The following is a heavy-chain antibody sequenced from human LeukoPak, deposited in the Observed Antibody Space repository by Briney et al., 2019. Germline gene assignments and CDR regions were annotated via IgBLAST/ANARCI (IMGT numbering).Heavy chain of an antibody. Sequence: GASVEVSCKASGYTFTSYGISWVRQAPGQGLEWMGWISAYNGNTNYAQKLQGRVTMTTDTSTSTAYMELRSLRSDDTAVYYCARALGAAAEPLYGYWGQGTLVTVSS. D-gene: IGHD6-13*01. CDR1: GYTFTSYG. V-gene: IGHV1-18*01. J-gene: IGHJ4*02. CDR3: ARALGAAAEPLYGY. CDR2: ISAYNGNT.